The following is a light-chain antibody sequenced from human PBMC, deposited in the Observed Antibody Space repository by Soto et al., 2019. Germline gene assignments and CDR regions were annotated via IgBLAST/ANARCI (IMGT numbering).Light chain of an antibody. CDR2: EVT. Sequence: QSALTQPPSASGSPGQSVTISCTGTSSDIGGYNYVSWYQQHPGKVPKLIIYEVTKRPSGVPDRFSGSKSGNAASLTVSGLQAEDEADYYCGSFAASNSVIFGGGTKLTVL. V-gene: IGLV2-8*01. CDR3: GSFAASNSVI. J-gene: IGLJ2*01. CDR1: SSDIGGYNY.